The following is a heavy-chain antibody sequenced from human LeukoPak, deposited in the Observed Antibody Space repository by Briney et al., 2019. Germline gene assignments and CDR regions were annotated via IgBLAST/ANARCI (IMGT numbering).Heavy chain of an antibody. Sequence: GRSLRLSCAASGFTFSSYGMHWVRQAPGTGLEWVAVIWYDGSNKYYADSVKGRFTISRDNSKNTLYLQMNSLRAEDTAVYYCARDGGDYNTYYFDYWGQGTLVTVSS. D-gene: IGHD4-17*01. CDR1: GFTFSSYG. V-gene: IGHV3-33*01. CDR2: IWYDGSNK. J-gene: IGHJ4*02. CDR3: ARDGGDYNTYYFDY.